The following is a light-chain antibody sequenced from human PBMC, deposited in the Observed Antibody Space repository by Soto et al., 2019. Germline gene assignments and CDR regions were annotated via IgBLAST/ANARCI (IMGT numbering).Light chain of an antibody. CDR1: SSNIGAGYE. J-gene: IGLJ1*01. Sequence: QSVLTQPPSVSAAPGQRVTISCTGSSSNIGAGYEAHWYQQVPGTAPKLLIYENNNRPSGVPDRFSGSKSGTSASLAITGLQAEDEAEYYCQSYDSRLSGYVFGTGTSSPS. CDR3: QSYDSRLSGYV. CDR2: ENN. V-gene: IGLV1-40*01.